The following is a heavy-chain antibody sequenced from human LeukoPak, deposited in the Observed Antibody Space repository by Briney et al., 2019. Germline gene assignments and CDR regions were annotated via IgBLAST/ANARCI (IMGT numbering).Heavy chain of an antibody. V-gene: IGHV1-69*05. CDR1: GGTFSSYA. J-gene: IGHJ4*02. Sequence: GASVKVSCKASGGTFSSYAISWVRQAPGQGLEWMGGIIPIFGTANYAQKFQGWVTVTRDTSISTAYMELSRLRSDDTAVYYCASGRDSGSYLGPFDYWGQGTLVIVSS. CDR2: IIPIFGTA. D-gene: IGHD1-26*01. CDR3: ASGRDSGSYLGPFDY.